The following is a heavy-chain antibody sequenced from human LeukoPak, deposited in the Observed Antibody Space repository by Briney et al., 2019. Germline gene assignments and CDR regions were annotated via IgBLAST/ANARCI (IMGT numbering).Heavy chain of an antibody. CDR1: GGSFSGYY. Sequence: SETLSLTRAVYGGSFSGYYWSWIRQPPGRGLEWIGEINHSGSTNYNPSLKSRVTISVDTSKNQFSLKLSSATAADTAVYYCARGLYYFGSGSYFYWGQGTLVTVSS. CDR3: ARGLYYFGSGSYFY. CDR2: INHSGST. D-gene: IGHD3-10*01. J-gene: IGHJ4*02. V-gene: IGHV4-34*01.